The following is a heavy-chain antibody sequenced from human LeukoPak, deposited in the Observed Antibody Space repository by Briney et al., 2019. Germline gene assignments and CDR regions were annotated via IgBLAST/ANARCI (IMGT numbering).Heavy chain of an antibody. Sequence: PGGSLRLSCAASGFTFSTYNMNWVRQAPGKGLEWVSSISSSTSYTYYADSVKGRFPISRDNAKNPLYLQMNSLRAEDAAMYYCARGLVVAGFDYWGQGTLVTVSP. D-gene: IGHD6-19*01. V-gene: IGHV3-21*01. CDR2: ISSSTSYT. CDR1: GFTFSTYN. J-gene: IGHJ4*02. CDR3: ARGLVVAGFDY.